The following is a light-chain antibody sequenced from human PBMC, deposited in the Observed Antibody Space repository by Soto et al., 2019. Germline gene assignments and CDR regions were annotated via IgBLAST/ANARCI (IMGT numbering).Light chain of an antibody. J-gene: IGLJ2*01. V-gene: IGLV1-40*01. CDR3: QSYDSSLSGVV. CDR2: GNS. Sequence: QSVLTQPHSVSGATGQRVTISCTGSRSNIGAGYDVHWYQQLPGTAPKLLIYGNSTRPSGVPDRFSGSKSGTSASLAITGLQAEDEADYYCQSYDSSLSGVVFGGGTKVTVL. CDR1: RSNIGAGYD.